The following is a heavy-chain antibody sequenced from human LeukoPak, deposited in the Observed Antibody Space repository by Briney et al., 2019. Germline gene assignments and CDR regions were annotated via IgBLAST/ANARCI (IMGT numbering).Heavy chain of an antibody. Sequence: SETLPLTCAVCGGSFSGYYWSWIRQPPGKGLEWIGEINHSGSTNYNPSLKSRVTISVDTSKNQFSLKLSSVTAADTAVYYCASAAPYTDYWGQGTLVTVSS. CDR3: ASAAPYTDY. V-gene: IGHV4-34*01. CDR1: GGSFSGYY. CDR2: INHSGST. D-gene: IGHD5-18*01. J-gene: IGHJ4*02.